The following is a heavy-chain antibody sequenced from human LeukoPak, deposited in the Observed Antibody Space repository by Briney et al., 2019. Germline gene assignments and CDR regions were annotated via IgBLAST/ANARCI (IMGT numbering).Heavy chain of an antibody. Sequence: ASVKVSCKASGYTFTGYYMHWVRQAPGQGLEWMGRIDPNSGVTNYAQKFQGRVTVIRDTSISTAYMDLSRLRSDDTAVYYCARDRYYGSGAFYNVFDYWGQGTLVTVSS. J-gene: IGHJ4*02. CDR1: GYTFTGYY. V-gene: IGHV1-2*06. CDR2: IDPNSGVT. D-gene: IGHD3-10*01. CDR3: ARDRYYGSGAFYNVFDY.